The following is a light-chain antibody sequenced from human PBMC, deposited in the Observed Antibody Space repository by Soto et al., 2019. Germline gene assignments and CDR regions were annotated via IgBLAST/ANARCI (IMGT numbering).Light chain of an antibody. J-gene: IGLJ1*01. CDR2: ENN. Sequence: QSVLTQPPSVSAAPGQKVTISCSGSSFNIGNNYVSWYQQLPGTAPKLLIYENNKRPSGIPDRFSGSKSGTSATLGITGLQTGDEADYYCGTWDSSLSAGVFGTGTKLTVL. CDR1: SFNIGNNY. V-gene: IGLV1-51*02. CDR3: GTWDSSLSAGV.